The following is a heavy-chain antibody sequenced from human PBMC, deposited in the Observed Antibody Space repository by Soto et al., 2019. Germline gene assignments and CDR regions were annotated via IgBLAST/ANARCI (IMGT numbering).Heavy chain of an antibody. V-gene: IGHV3-11*05. CDR2: ISGGSSYT. CDR3: AKTRVADSGYYFDR. J-gene: IGHJ4*02. D-gene: IGHD3-10*01. Sequence: QVQLVESGGGLVKPGGSLRLSCAASGFSFGDSYMSWIRQSAGKGLEWLSYISGGSSYTKYAESVKGRFTISRDNARRSLFLQVNGLRADDTAIYYCAKTRVADSGYYFDRWGQGTMVTVSS. CDR1: GFSFGDSY.